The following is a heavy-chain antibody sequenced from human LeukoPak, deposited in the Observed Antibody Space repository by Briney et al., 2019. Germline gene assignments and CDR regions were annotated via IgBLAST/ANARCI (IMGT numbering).Heavy chain of an antibody. CDR3: ARAYYDILTGYYFDAFDI. Sequence: SGTLSLTCTVSGGSISSSSYYWGWIRQPPGKGLEWIGSIYYSGSTYYNPSLKSRVTISVDTSKNQFSLKLSSVTAADTAVYYCARAYYDILTGYYFDAFDIWGQGTMVTVSS. D-gene: IGHD3-9*01. CDR2: IYYSGST. V-gene: IGHV4-39*07. J-gene: IGHJ3*02. CDR1: GGSISSSSYY.